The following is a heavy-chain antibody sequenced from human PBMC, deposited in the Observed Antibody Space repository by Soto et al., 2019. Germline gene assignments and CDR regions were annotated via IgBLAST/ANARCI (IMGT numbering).Heavy chain of an antibody. CDR2: ISAYNGNT. CDR1: GYTFTSYG. Sequence: QVQLVQSGAEVKKPGASVKVSCKASGYTFTSYGISWVRQAPGQGLEWMGWISAYNGNTNYAQKLQGRVTMTTDTATSTAYMELRSLRSDDTAVYYCARYGTGTTMGYYYYYMDVWGKGTTVTVSS. J-gene: IGHJ6*03. D-gene: IGHD1-7*01. CDR3: ARYGTGTTMGYYYYYMDV. V-gene: IGHV1-18*01.